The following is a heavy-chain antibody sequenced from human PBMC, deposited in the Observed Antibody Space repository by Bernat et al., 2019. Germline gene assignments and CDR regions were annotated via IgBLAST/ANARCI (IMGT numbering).Heavy chain of an antibody. CDR3: ARDPGIAVAGTYYYYGMDV. D-gene: IGHD6-19*01. J-gene: IGHJ6*02. Sequence: EVQLVESGGGLVQPGGSLRLSCAASGFTFSSYWMHWVRQAPGKGLVWVSRINSDGSSTSYADSVKGRFTISRDNAKNTLYLQMNSLRAEDTAVYYCARDPGIAVAGTYYYYGMDVWGQGTTVTVSS. V-gene: IGHV3-74*01. CDR1: GFTFSSYW. CDR2: INSDGSST.